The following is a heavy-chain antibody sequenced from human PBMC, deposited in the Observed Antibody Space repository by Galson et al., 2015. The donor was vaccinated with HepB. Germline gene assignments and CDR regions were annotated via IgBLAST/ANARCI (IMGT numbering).Heavy chain of an antibody. CDR1: GGSFSGYY. CDR3: ARGPDYYDSSGSYGMDV. J-gene: IGHJ6*02. CDR2: INRSGNT. Sequence: ETLSLTCAVYGGSFSGYYWSWIRQPPGKGLEWIGEINRSGNTKYKPSLKSRVAMSVDTSKSQFSLKLRSVTAADTAVYYCARGPDYYDSSGSYGMDVWGQGTTVIVSS. D-gene: IGHD3-22*01. V-gene: IGHV4-34*01.